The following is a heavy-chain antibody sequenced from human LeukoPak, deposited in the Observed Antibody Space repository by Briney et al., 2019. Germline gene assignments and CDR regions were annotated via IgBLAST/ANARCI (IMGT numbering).Heavy chain of an antibody. D-gene: IGHD3-22*01. CDR1: GFTFSTYG. Sequence: PGKSLRLSCAASGFTFSTYGMHWVRQAPGKGLEWVSVIYSGGSPDYAGSAKGRFTISSDNSKNTLYLQMNSLRVEDTAVYYCARDGADNSGYYFGSLWGQGTMVTVSS. CDR2: IYSGGSP. CDR3: ARDGADNSGYYFGSL. J-gene: IGHJ3*01. V-gene: IGHV3-53*01.